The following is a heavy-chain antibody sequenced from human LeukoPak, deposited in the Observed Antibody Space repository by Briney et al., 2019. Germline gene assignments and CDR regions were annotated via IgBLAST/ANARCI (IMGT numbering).Heavy chain of an antibody. CDR1: GYTFTSYT. CDR3: ARDWGGWNQAY. V-gene: IGHV7-4-1*02. J-gene: IGHJ4*02. D-gene: IGHD1-1*01. Sequence: ASVKVSCKASGYTFTSYTISWVRQAPGQGLEWMGWINTNTGNPTYAQGFTGRFVFSLDTSVSTAYLQISSLKAEDTAVYYCARDWGGWNQAYWGQGTLVTVSS. CDR2: INTNTGNP.